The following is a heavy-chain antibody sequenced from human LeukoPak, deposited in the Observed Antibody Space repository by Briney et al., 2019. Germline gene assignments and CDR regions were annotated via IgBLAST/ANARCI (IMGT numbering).Heavy chain of an antibody. CDR2: IYYSGST. J-gene: IGHJ4*02. CDR1: GGSISSYY. D-gene: IGHD6-19*01. V-gene: IGHV4-59*08. Sequence: PSETLSLTCTVSGGSISSYYWSWIRQPPGKGLEWIGYIYYSGSTNYNPSLKSRVTISVDTSKNQFSLKLSSVTAADTAVYHCARAVADPYYFDYWGQGTLVTVSS. CDR3: ARAVADPYYFDY.